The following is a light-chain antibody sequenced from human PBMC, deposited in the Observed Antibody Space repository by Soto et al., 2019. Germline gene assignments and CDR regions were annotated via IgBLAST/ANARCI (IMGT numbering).Light chain of an antibody. CDR1: SSNVGNYNI. CDR2: EGS. CDR3: CSYVGSRTYVV. V-gene: IGLV2-23*01. J-gene: IGLJ2*01. Sequence: QSALTQPASVSGSPGQSITISCTGTSSNVGNYNIVSWYQQHPVKAPKFMIHEGSKRPSGVSNRFSASKSGNTASLTISGLQAEDEADYYCCSYVGSRTYVVFGGGTKLTVL.